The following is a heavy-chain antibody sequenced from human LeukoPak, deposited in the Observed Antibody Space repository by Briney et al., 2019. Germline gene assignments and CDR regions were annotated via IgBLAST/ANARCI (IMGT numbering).Heavy chain of an antibody. Sequence: SGTLSLTCAVSGGSISSSNWWSWVRQPPGKGLEWIGRIYTSGSTNYNPSLKSRVTMSVDTSKNQFSLKLSSVTAADTAVYYCAREYSSSPGAVDYWGQGTLVTVSS. D-gene: IGHD6-13*01. CDR1: GGSISSSNW. V-gene: IGHV4-4*02. CDR3: AREYSSSPGAVDY. CDR2: IYTSGST. J-gene: IGHJ4*02.